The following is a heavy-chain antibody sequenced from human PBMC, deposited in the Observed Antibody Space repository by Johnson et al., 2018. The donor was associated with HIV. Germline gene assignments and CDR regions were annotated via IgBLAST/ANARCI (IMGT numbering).Heavy chain of an antibody. CDR2: IKRKIEGETT. J-gene: IGHJ3*02. D-gene: IGHD3-16*02. V-gene: IGHV3-15*01. CDR1: GFTVRTNY. CDR3: TTAIVIDAFDI. Sequence: VQLVESGGDLVRPGGSLRLSCAASGFTVRTNYMNWVRQAPGKGLEWVGRIKRKIEGETTDYAAPVKGRFTISRDDSKNTLYLQMNSLTTEDTAVYYCTTAIVIDAFDIWGQGTMVTVSS.